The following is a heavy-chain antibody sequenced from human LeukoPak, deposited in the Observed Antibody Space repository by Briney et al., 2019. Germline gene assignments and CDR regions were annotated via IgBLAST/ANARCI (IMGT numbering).Heavy chain of an antibody. J-gene: IGHJ4*02. CDR3: ASLVRYYYDSSGYYGY. Sequence: SETLSLTCAVYGGSFSGYYWSWIRQHPGKGLEWIGEINHSGSTNYNPSLKSRVTISVDTSKNQFSLKLSSVTAADTAVYYCASLVRYYYDSSGYYGYWGQGTLVTVSS. CDR1: GGSFSGYY. D-gene: IGHD3-22*01. V-gene: IGHV4-34*01. CDR2: INHSGST.